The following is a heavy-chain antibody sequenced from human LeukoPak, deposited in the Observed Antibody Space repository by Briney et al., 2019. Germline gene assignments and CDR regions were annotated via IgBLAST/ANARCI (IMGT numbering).Heavy chain of an antibody. Sequence: PGGSLRLSCAASGFTFSSYSMKWVRQAPGKGLGWVSSISSSGSYIYYADSVTGRFTISRDNAKNSLYLQMNSLRAEDTAVYYCASLVGATLFDYWGQGTLVTVSS. D-gene: IGHD1-26*01. CDR2: ISSSGSYI. CDR1: GFTFSSYS. CDR3: ASLVGATLFDY. V-gene: IGHV3-21*01. J-gene: IGHJ4*02.